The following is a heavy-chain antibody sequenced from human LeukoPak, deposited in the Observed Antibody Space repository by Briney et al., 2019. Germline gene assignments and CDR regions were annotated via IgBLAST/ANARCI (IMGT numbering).Heavy chain of an antibody. J-gene: IGHJ4*02. CDR3: ARVRGYNNAYAFDS. Sequence: PSETLSLTCNVSGGSISGYYWSWIRQPPGKGLEWIGYIYYSGSTNSNPSLKSRVTISVDTSQNQFSLKLSSVTAADTAVYYCARVRGYNNAYAFDSWGQGTLVTVSS. D-gene: IGHD5-18*01. CDR2: IYYSGST. V-gene: IGHV4-59*01. CDR1: GGSISGYY.